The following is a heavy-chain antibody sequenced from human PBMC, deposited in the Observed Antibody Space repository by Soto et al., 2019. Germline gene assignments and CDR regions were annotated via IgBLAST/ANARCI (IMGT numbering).Heavy chain of an antibody. J-gene: IGHJ4*02. V-gene: IGHV3-23*01. CDR3: AMAGPSSGYYYASDY. CDR2: ISGRGDST. D-gene: IGHD3-22*01. CDR1: GFTFNKHA. Sequence: EVQVLESGGGLVQPGGSLRLSCAASGFTFNKHAMNWVRQAPGKGLEWVSAISGRGDSTYYVDSVKGRFTITRDNSKNTLYLHMSSLRAEDTAVYYCAMAGPSSGYYYASDYWGQGTLVTVSS.